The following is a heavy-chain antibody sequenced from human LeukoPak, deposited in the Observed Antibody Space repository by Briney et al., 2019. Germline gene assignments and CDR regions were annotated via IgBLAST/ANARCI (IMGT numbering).Heavy chain of an antibody. D-gene: IGHD5-12*01. Sequence: SQTLSLTCAISGDSVSSTTAAWNWIRQSPSRGLEWLGRTYYRSRWYSDFAEYVKSRITINPDTSKNQFSLQLNSVTPEDTAVYYCARFLSGLFDYWGQATLVTVSS. CDR3: ARFLSGLFDY. J-gene: IGHJ4*02. V-gene: IGHV6-1*01. CDR1: GDSVSSTTAA. CDR2: TYYRSRWYS.